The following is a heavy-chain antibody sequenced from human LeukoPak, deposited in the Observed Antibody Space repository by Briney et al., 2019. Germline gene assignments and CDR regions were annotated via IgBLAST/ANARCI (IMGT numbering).Heavy chain of an antibody. V-gene: IGHV4-59*08. Sequence: SETLSLTCTVSGGSISPYYWSWIRQPPGKGLEWIGYVYDSGSTNYNPSLKSRVTISVDTSKNQFSLNLSSVTAADTAVYYCARHGGGGESYPRVFDYWGRGTPATVSS. CDR1: GGSISPYY. CDR2: VYDSGST. D-gene: IGHD1-26*01. CDR3: ARHGGGGESYPRVFDY. J-gene: IGHJ4*02.